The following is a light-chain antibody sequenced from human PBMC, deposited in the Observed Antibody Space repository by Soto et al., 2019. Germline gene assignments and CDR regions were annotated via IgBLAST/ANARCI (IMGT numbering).Light chain of an antibody. Sequence: QSALTQPASVSGSPGQSITISCTGTSSNVGAYNNVSWYQQHPGKAPKLMIYEVSNRPSGVSNRFSGSKSANTASLTISGLHEGEEADYYCSSYTSSSTWLFGGGTKLTVL. CDR1: SSNVGAYNN. J-gene: IGLJ3*02. CDR3: SSYTSSSTWL. CDR2: EVS. V-gene: IGLV2-14*03.